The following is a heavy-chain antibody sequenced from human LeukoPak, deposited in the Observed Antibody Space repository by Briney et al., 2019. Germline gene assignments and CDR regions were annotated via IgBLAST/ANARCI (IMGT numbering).Heavy chain of an antibody. CDR1: GGTFSSYA. CDR3: ARMYCSSTSCSRSRVVPPYFDH. D-gene: IGHD2-2*01. CDR2: IIPIFGTA. V-gene: IGHV1-69*13. J-gene: IGHJ4*02. Sequence: SVKVSCKASGGTFSSYAISWVRQAPGQGLDWMGGIIPIFGTANYAQKFQGRVTITADESTSTAYMELSSLRSEDTAVYYCARMYCSSTSCSRSRVVPPYFDHWGQGTLVTVSS.